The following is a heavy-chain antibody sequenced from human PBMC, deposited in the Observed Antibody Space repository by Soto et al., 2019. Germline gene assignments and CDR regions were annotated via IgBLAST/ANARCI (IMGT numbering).Heavy chain of an antibody. D-gene: IGHD3-3*01. V-gene: IGHV4-34*01. Sequence: PSLTCAVYGGSFSGYYWSWIRQPPGKGLEWIGEINHSGSTNYNPSLKSRVTISVDTSKNQFSLKLSSVTAADTAVYYCARALRLFDPWGQGTLVTVSS. CDR1: GGSFSGYY. CDR3: ARALRLFDP. J-gene: IGHJ5*02. CDR2: INHSGST.